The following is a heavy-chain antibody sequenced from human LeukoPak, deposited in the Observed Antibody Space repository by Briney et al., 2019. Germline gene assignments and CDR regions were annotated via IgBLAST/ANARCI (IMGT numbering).Heavy chain of an antibody. D-gene: IGHD4-23*01. V-gene: IGHV4-59*01. CDR2: IYYSGST. Sequence: SETLSLTCTVSGGSISSYYWSWIRQPPGKGLEWIGYIYYSGSTNYNPSLKSRVTISVDTSKNQFSLKLSSVTAADTAVYYCARTTVGGHAFDIWGQGTMVTVSS. CDR3: ARTTVGGHAFDI. J-gene: IGHJ3*02. CDR1: GGSISSYY.